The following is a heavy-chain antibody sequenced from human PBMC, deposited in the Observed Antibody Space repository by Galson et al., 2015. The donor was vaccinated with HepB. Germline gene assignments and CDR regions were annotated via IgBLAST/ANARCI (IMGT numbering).Heavy chain of an antibody. J-gene: IGHJ6*02. D-gene: IGHD7-27*01. V-gene: IGHV3-48*04. Sequence: SLRLSCAASGFTFSSYSMNWVRQAPGKGLEWVSYISSSSSTIYYADSVKGRFTISRDNAKNSLYLQMNSLRAEDTAVYYCAREGLWGYYYYYGMDVWGQGTTVTVSS. CDR1: GFTFSSYS. CDR3: AREGLWGYYYYYGMDV. CDR2: ISSSSSTI.